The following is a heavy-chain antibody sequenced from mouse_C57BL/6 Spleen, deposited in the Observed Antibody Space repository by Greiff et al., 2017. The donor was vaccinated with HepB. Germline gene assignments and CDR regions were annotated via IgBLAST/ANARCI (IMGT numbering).Heavy chain of an antibody. CDR1: GYTFTSYD. D-gene: IGHD2-3*01. Sequence: VQLQESGPELVKPGASVKLSCKASGYTFTSYDINWVKQRPGQGLEWIGWIYPRDGSTKYNEKFKGKATLTVDTSSSTAYMELHSLTSEDSAVYFCARSYDGYRAWFAYWGQGTLVTVSA. V-gene: IGHV1-85*01. CDR2: IYPRDGST. CDR3: ARSYDGYRAWFAY. J-gene: IGHJ3*01.